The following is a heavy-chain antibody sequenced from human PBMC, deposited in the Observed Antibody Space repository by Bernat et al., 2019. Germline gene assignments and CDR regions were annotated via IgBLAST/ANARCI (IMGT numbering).Heavy chain of an antibody. V-gene: IGHV3-30-3*01. CDR2: ISYDGSNK. CDR3: ARVGYYYDSSGYYTFDY. J-gene: IGHJ4*02. D-gene: IGHD3-22*01. Sequence: VQLVESGGGLVQPGGSLRLSCAASGFTFSSYAMHWVRQAPGKGLEWVAVISYDGSNKYYADSVKGRFTISRDNSKNTLYLQMNSLRAEDTAVYYCARVGYYYDSSGYYTFDYWGQGTLVTVSS. CDR1: GFTFSSYA.